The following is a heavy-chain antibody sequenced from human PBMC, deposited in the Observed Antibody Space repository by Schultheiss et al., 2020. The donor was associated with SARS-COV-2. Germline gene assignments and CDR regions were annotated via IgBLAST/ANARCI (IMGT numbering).Heavy chain of an antibody. CDR3: ARSLRYFDWLATNWFDP. J-gene: IGHJ5*02. Sequence: SQTLSLTCTVSGGSIISGGYYWSWIRQHPGKGLEWIGYIYYSGSTYYNPSLKSRVTISVDTSKNQFSLKLSSVTAADTAVYYCARSLRYFDWLATNWFDPWGQGTLVTVSS. V-gene: IGHV4-31*03. D-gene: IGHD3-9*01. CDR1: GGSIISGGYY. CDR2: IYYSGST.